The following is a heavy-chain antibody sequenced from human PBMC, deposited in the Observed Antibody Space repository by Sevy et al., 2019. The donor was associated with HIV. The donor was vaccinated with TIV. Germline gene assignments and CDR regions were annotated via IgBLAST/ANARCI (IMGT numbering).Heavy chain of an antibody. J-gene: IGHJ6*02. CDR2: INHSGST. Sequence: SETLSLTCAVYGGSFSGYYWSWIRQPPGKGLEWIGEINHSGSTNYNPSLKSRVTISVDTSKNKFSLKLSSVTAADTAVYDCAGESDYDFWSGYSPAYYYGMDVWGQGTTVTVSS. CDR3: AGESDYDFWSGYSPAYYYGMDV. V-gene: IGHV4-34*01. CDR1: GGSFSGYY. D-gene: IGHD3-3*01.